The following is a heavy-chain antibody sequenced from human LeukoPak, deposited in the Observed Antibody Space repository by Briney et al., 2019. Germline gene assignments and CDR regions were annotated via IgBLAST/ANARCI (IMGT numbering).Heavy chain of an antibody. CDR2: ISAYNGNT. CDR3: ARTTTVTTALGFDP. V-gene: IGHV1-18*01. Sequence: ASVKVSCKASGYTFTSYGISWVRQAPGQGLEWMGWISAYNGNTNYAQKLQGRVTITADKSTSTAYMELSSLRSEDTAVYYCARTTTVTTALGFDPWGQGTLVTVSS. D-gene: IGHD4-17*01. CDR1: GYTFTSYG. J-gene: IGHJ5*02.